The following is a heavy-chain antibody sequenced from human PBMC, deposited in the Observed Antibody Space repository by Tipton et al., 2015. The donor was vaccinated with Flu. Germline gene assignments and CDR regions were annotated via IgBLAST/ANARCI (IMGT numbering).Heavy chain of an antibody. Sequence: SLRLSCAASGFSFSSYEMNRVRQAPGKGLEWLSYISSSGSTISYADSVRGRFTISRDNAKNSLYLQMNSLRAEDTALYYCATLTGDDYWGQGDLVTVSS. J-gene: IGHJ4*02. CDR3: ATLTGDDY. CDR1: GFSFSSYE. V-gene: IGHV3-48*03. CDR2: ISSSGSTI. D-gene: IGHD7-27*01.